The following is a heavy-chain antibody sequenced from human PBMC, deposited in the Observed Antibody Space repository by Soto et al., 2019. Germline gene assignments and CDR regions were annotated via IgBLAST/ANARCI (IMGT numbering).Heavy chain of an antibody. D-gene: IGHD4-17*01. J-gene: IGHJ6*02. Sequence: QVQLVQSGAEVKKPGASVKVSCKASGYTFTSYGIRWVRQAPGQVREWMGWISAYNGNTNYAQKLQGRFTMTTDTSTSTAYMELRSQRSDETAVYYCARSTSGDYDYYFYGMDVWGQGTTVTGSS. CDR2: ISAYNGNT. V-gene: IGHV1-18*01. CDR1: GYTFTSYG. CDR3: ARSTSGDYDYYFYGMDV.